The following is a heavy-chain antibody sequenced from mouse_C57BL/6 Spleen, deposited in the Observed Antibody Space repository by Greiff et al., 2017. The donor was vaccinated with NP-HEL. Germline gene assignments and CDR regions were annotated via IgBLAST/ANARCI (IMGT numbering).Heavy chain of an antibody. J-gene: IGHJ3*01. CDR3: APYDYDGGFAY. CDR2: ISDGGSYT. V-gene: IGHV5-4*01. D-gene: IGHD2-4*01. Sequence: DVHLVESGGGLVKPGGSLKLSCAASGFTFSSYAMSWVRQTPEKRLEWVATISDGGSYTYYPDNVKGRFTISRDNAKNNLYLQRSHLKSEDTAMYYCAPYDYDGGFAYWGQGTLVTVSA. CDR1: GFTFSSYA.